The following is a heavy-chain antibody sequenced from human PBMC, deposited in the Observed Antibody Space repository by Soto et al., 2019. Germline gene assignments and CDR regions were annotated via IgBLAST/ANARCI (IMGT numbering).Heavy chain of an antibody. Sequence: ASVKVSCKASGYSFTNNDVTWVRQATGQGLEWMGWMNPGSGDTGYAQKFQGRVTMTRDISIATAYMELSSLRSDDTAIYYCARMATFGSLNWFDPWGQGTLVTVSS. CDR2: MNPGSGDT. CDR1: GYSFTNND. CDR3: ARMATFGSLNWFDP. V-gene: IGHV1-8*01. D-gene: IGHD3-16*01. J-gene: IGHJ5*02.